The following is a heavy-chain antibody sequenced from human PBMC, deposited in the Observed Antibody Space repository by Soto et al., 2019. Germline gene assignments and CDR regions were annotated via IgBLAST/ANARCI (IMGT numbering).Heavy chain of an antibody. Sequence: GESLKISCKGSGYDFTTYWLGWVRQLPGKGLEWMGIIYPGDSDTRYSPSFRGQVTISADESINSAYLQWSSLKASDTAIYYCTRHWGGRIAAASGAYSDPWGDGTLVTVAP. D-gene: IGHD6-13*01. CDR2: IYPGDSDT. CDR1: GYDFTTYW. CDR3: TRHWGGRIAAASGAYSDP. J-gene: IGHJ5*02. V-gene: IGHV5-51*01.